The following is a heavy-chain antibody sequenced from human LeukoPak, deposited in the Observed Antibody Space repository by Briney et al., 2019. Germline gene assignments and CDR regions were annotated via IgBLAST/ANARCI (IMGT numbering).Heavy chain of an antibody. V-gene: IGHV3-23*01. Sequence: AGRSLRLSCAASGFTFSSYAMSWVRQAPGKGLEWVSAISGSGGSTYYADSVKGRFTISRDNSKNTLYLQMNSLRAEDTAVYYCAKDCLGSSWSRWFDPWGQGTLVTVSS. D-gene: IGHD6-13*01. CDR2: ISGSGGST. J-gene: IGHJ5*02. CDR1: GFTFSSYA. CDR3: AKDCLGSSWSRWFDP.